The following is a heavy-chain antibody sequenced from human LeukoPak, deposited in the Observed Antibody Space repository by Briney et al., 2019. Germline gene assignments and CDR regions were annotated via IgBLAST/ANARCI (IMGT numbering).Heavy chain of an antibody. CDR3: AASGGPNWFDP. V-gene: IGHV4-59*01. D-gene: IGHD3-16*01. J-gene: IGHJ5*02. CDR2: IYYSGST. CDR1: GGSFSDSF. Sequence: SETLSLTCAVYGGSFSDSFWSWIRQPPGKGLEWIGYIYYSGSTNYNPSLKSRVTISVDTSKNQFSLKLSSVTAADTAVYYCAASGGPNWFDPWGQGTLVTVSS.